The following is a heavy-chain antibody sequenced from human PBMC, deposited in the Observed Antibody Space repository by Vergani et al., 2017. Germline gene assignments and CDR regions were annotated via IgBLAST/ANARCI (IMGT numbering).Heavy chain of an antibody. Sequence: QVQLVQSGAEVKKPGSSVKVSCKASGGTFSSYAISWVRQAPGQGLEWMGGIIPIFGTANYAQKFQGRVTITADESTSTAYMELSSLRSEDTAVYYCARDGFAGEWVIPGYYYYYMDVWGKGTTVTVSS. CDR2: IIPIFGTA. J-gene: IGHJ6*03. V-gene: IGHV1-69*12. CDR3: ARDGFAGEWVIPGYYYYYMDV. CDR1: GGTFSSYA. D-gene: IGHD3-10*01.